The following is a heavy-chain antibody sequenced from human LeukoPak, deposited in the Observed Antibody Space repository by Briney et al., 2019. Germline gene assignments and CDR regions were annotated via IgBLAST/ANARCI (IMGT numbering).Heavy chain of an antibody. J-gene: IGHJ5*02. CDR1: GGSISSSSYY. CDR2: IYYSGST. CDR3: ARRVGWYPLGWFDP. Sequence: PSETLSLTCTVSGGSISSSSYYWGWIRQPPGKGLEWIGSIYYSGSTYYNPPLKSRVTISVDTSKNQFSLKLSSVTAADTAVYYCARRVGWYPLGWFDPWGQGTLVTVSS. V-gene: IGHV4-39*01. D-gene: IGHD6-19*01.